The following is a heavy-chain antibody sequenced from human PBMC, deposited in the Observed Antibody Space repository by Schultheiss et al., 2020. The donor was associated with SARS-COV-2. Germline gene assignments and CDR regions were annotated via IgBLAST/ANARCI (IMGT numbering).Heavy chain of an antibody. D-gene: IGHD2-15*01. V-gene: IGHV4-31*03. CDR3: ARREYTGDIFDY. J-gene: IGHJ4*02. CDR1: SVSISSSSYY. Sequence: SQTLSLTCTVSSVSISSSSYYWAWIRQPPGKGLEWIGYIYYSGSTYYNPSLKSRVTISVDTSKNQFSLGLSSVTAADTAVYYCARREYTGDIFDYWGQGTLVTVSS. CDR2: IYYSGST.